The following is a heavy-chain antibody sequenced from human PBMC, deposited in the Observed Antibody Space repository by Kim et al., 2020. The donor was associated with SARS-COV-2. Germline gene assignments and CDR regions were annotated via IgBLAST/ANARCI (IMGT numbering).Heavy chain of an antibody. CDR1: GFSFSNYA. J-gene: IGHJ4*02. V-gene: IGHV3-21*01. D-gene: IGHD5-18*01. Sequence: GGSLRLSCAASGFSFSNYAMNWARQSPGKGLEWVSAISPNSASIFDSDSVKGRFTISRDNAKDSLYLHMNSLRAEDTAVYYCSRGYRETGFDYWGQGTLV. CDR2: ISPNSASI. CDR3: SRGYRETGFDY.